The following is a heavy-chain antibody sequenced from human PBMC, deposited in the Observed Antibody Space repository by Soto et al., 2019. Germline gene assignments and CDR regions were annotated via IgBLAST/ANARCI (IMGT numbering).Heavy chain of an antibody. V-gene: IGHV3-30-3*01. D-gene: IGHD4-17*01. Sequence: PGGSLRLSCAASGFTFSSYAMHWVRQAPGKGLEWVAVISYDGSNKYYADSVKGRFTISRDNSKNTLYLQMNSLRAEDTAVYYCARDLVYGDYPTARGMDVWGQGTTVTVSS. CDR3: ARDLVYGDYPTARGMDV. CDR2: ISYDGSNK. J-gene: IGHJ6*02. CDR1: GFTFSSYA.